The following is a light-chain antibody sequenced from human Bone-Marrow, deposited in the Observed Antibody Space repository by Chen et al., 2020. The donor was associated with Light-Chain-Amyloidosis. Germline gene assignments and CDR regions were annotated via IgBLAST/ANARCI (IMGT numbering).Light chain of an antibody. Sequence: SYVLTQPSSVSVAPGQTATIACGGNNIGSTSVHWYQQTPGQAPLLVVYDDSDRPSGIPERLSGSNSGNTATLTISRVEAEDEDDYYCQVWDRSSDRPVFGGGTKLTVL. CDR2: DDS. CDR1: NIGSTS. J-gene: IGLJ2*01. CDR3: QVWDRSSDRPV. V-gene: IGLV3-21*02.